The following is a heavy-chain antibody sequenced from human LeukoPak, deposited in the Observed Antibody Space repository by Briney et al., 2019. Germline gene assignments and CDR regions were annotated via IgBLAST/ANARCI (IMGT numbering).Heavy chain of an antibody. CDR3: ARDSPYGTAGY. Sequence: GGSLRLSCAASGFTFSNYNMNWVRQAPGKGLEWVSSISSSSSYIYCADSVKGRYTISRDNTKNSLYLQMNSLRAEDTAVYYCARDSPYGTAGYWGQGTLVTVSS. D-gene: IGHD2-8*02. J-gene: IGHJ4*02. CDR1: GFTFSNYN. CDR2: ISSSSSYI. V-gene: IGHV3-21*01.